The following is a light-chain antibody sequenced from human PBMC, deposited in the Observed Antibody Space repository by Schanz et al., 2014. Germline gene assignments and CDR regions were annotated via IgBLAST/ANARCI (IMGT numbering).Light chain of an antibody. CDR3: QQYGTSPIT. V-gene: IGKV3-20*01. CDR1: QSVSNNF. J-gene: IGKJ5*01. Sequence: EIVMTQSPATLSVSPGERATLSCRASQSVSNNFLAWYQQKPGQAPTLLIYGASSRATGIPDRFSGSGSGTDFTLTISRLEPDDFAVYYCQQYGTSPITFGQGTRLEI. CDR2: GAS.